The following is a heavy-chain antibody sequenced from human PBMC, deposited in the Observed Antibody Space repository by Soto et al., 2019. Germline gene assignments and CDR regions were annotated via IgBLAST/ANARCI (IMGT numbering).Heavy chain of an antibody. CDR1: GFRFNSYS. V-gene: IGHV3-21*06. CDR3: VRENEMAGATSAFEY. Sequence: PGGSLRLSCEASGFRFNSYSMNWVRQAPQKGLEWVSLIDARSNYRYYADSVKGRFTISRDNARNSLYLQMDSLRVEDTAVYYCVRENEMAGATSAFEYWGQGTPVTVSS. CDR2: IDARSNYR. J-gene: IGHJ4*02. D-gene: IGHD1-26*01.